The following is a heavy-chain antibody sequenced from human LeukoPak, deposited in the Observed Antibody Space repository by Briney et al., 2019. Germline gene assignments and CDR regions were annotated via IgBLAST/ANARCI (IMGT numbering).Heavy chain of an antibody. J-gene: IGHJ4*02. CDR1: GYSINSGYY. CDR2: IYHSGST. D-gene: IGHD3-10*01. V-gene: IGHV4-38-2*01. Sequence: SETLSLTCAVSGYSINSGYYWGWIRQPPGKGLEWIGIIYHSGSTYYNPSLRSRVTISVDTSENQFSLKLSSVTAADTAVYYCARQTSYYSGSGSYYPGYYFDYWGQGTLVTVSS. CDR3: ARQTSYYSGSGSYYPGYYFDY.